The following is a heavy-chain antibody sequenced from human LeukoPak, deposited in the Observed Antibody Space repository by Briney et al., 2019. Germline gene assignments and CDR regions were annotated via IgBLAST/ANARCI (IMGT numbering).Heavy chain of an antibody. D-gene: IGHD3-22*01. J-gene: IGHJ4*02. CDR3: AKGGSSGYYGRFDY. Sequence: PGGSLRLSCAASGFTFSSYWMSWVRQAPGKGLEWVSAISGSGGSTYYADSVKGRFTISRDNSKNTLYLQMNSLRAEDTAVYYCAKGGSSGYYGRFDYWGQGTLVTVSS. V-gene: IGHV3-23*01. CDR2: ISGSGGST. CDR1: GFTFSSYW.